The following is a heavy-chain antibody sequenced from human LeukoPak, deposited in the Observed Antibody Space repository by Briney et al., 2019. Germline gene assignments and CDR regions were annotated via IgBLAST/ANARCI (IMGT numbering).Heavy chain of an antibody. CDR2: INPSSGGT. Sequence: ASVKVSCKASGYTFTGYYMHWVRQAPGQGLEWMGWINPSSGGTNYAQKFQGRVTMTRDTSISTAYMELSRLRSDDTAVYYCASLPYSYDSSGYNFDYWGQGTLVTVSS. V-gene: IGHV1-2*02. D-gene: IGHD3-22*01. CDR3: ASLPYSYDSSGYNFDY. J-gene: IGHJ4*02. CDR1: GYTFTGYY.